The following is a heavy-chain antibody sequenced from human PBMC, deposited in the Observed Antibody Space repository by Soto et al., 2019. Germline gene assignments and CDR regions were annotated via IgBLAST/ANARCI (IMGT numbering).Heavy chain of an antibody. CDR1: GASISTSTYY. CDR3: SRHGAAVLYFYGMDV. CDR2: IYYTGDT. V-gene: IGHV4-39*01. D-gene: IGHD3-9*01. J-gene: IGHJ6*02. Sequence: SETLSLTCSVSGASISTSTYYWAWVRQPPGKGLEWIGYIYYTGDTFYNPSLKSRVTISVDTSIHQFSLTLTSVTAADTAIYYCSRHGAAVLYFYGMDVWGQGTAVTVSS.